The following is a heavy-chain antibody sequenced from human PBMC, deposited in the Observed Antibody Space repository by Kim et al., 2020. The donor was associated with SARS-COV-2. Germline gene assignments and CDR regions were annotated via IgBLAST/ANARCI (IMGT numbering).Heavy chain of an antibody. CDR1: GGSISSGGYY. Sequence: SETLSLTCTVSGGSISSGGYYWSWIRQHPGKGLEWIGYIYYSRSTYYNPSLKSRVTISVDTSKNQFSLKLSSVTAADTAVYYCARDKIEVVPAAIVFGAFDIWGQGTMVTVSS. J-gene: IGHJ3*02. D-gene: IGHD2-2*01. CDR2: IYYSRST. V-gene: IGHV4-31*03. CDR3: ARDKIEVVPAAIVFGAFDI.